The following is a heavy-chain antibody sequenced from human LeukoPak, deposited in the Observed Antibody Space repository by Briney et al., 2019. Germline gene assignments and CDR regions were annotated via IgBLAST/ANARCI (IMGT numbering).Heavy chain of an antibody. CDR3: ARGLPLDYGDAGGDY. V-gene: IGHV3-21*04. CDR2: ISSSSSYI. J-gene: IGHJ4*02. Sequence: GGSLRLSCAASGFTFSSYSMNWVRQAPGKGLEWVSSISSSSSYIYYADSVKGRFTISRDNAKNSLYLQMNSLRAEDTAVYYCARGLPLDYGDAGGDYWGQGTLVTVSS. CDR1: GFTFSSYS. D-gene: IGHD4-17*01.